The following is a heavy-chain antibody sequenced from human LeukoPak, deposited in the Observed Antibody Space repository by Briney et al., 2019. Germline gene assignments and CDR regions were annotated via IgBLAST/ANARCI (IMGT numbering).Heavy chain of an antibody. CDR2: ISGSGRYT. V-gene: IGHV3-11*05. J-gene: IGHJ4*02. D-gene: IGHD6-13*01. CDR3: ARARVAAAGTINYFDY. CDR1: GLTFSDYY. Sequence: PGGSLRLSCAASGLTFSDYYMSWIRQAPGKGLEWVSYISGSGRYTNYADSVKGRFTISRDNAKNSLYLQMNSLRAEDTAVYYCARARVAAAGTINYFDYWGQGTLVTVSS.